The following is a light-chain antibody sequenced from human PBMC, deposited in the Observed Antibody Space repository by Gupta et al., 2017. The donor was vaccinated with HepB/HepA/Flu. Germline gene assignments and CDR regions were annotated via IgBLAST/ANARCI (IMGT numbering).Light chain of an antibody. CDR3: QQRSNWPLT. CDR2: YAS. V-gene: IGKV3-11*01. J-gene: IGKJ4*01. CDR1: QSVSSY. Sequence: EIVLTQSPATLSLSPGERATLSCRASQSVSSYLAWYQQKVGQAPRLLIYYASNRATGIPARFSGSGSGTDFTLTISSLEPEDFAVYYCQQRSNWPLTFGGGTKVEIK.